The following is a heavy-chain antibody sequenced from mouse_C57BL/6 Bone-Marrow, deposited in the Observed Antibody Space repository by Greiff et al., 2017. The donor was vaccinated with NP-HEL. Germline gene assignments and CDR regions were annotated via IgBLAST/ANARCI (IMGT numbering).Heavy chain of an antibody. J-gene: IGHJ3*01. CDR2: ISSGSSTI. D-gene: IGHD2-4*01. Sequence: EVQGVESGGGLVKPGGSLKLSCAASGFTFSDYGMHWVRQAPEKGLEWVAYISSGSSTIYYADTVKGRFTISRDNAKNTLFLQMTSLRSEDTAMYYCAREDYGGAYWGQGTLVTVSA. CDR3: AREDYGGAY. CDR1: GFTFSDYG. V-gene: IGHV5-17*01.